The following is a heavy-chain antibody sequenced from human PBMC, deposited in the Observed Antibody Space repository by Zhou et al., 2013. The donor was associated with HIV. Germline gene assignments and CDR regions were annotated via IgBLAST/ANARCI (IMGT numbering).Heavy chain of an antibody. J-gene: IGHJ6*02. Sequence: QVQLVQSATEVKKPGASVKLSCEASRYSFTAYYIHWVRQAPGQGLEWMGVIDPSIGSATYARKFQGRVTLTRDTSTATVYMELSSLRSEDTAVYYCARPQGTTVVRLDYYYGMDVWGQGTTVTVSS. D-gene: IGHD4-17*01. CDR3: ARPQGTTVVRLDYYYGMDV. V-gene: IGHV1-46*01. CDR1: RYSFTAYY. CDR2: IDPSIGSA.